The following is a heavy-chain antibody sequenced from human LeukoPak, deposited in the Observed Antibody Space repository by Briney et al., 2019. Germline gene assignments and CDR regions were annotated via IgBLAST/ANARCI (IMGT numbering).Heavy chain of an antibody. D-gene: IGHD6-19*01. J-gene: IGHJ3*02. CDR1: GFTFSSYA. V-gene: IGHV3-30*04. CDR3: AKDGSSGGYDAFDI. Sequence: GGSLRLSCAASGFTFSSYAMHWVRQAPGKGLEWVAVISYDGSNKYYADSVKGRFTISRDNSKNTLYLQMNSLRAEDTAVYYCAKDGSSGGYDAFDIWGQGTMVTVSS. CDR2: ISYDGSNK.